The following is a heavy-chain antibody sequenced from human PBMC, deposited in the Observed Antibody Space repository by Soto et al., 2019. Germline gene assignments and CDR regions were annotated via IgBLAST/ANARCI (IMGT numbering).Heavy chain of an antibody. D-gene: IGHD3-3*01. Sequence: SVKVSCKASGGTFSSYAISWVRQAPGQGLEWMGGIIPIFGTANYAQKFQGRVTITADESTSTAYMELSSLRSEDTAVYYCAREFLEWLSDYYYYYGMDVWGQGTTVTVSS. V-gene: IGHV1-69*13. CDR3: AREFLEWLSDYYYYYGMDV. CDR2: IIPIFGTA. CDR1: GGTFSSYA. J-gene: IGHJ6*02.